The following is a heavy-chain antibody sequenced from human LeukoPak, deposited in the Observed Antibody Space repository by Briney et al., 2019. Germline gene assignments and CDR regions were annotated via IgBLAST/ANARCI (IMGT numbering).Heavy chain of an antibody. V-gene: IGHV4-34*01. J-gene: IGHJ6*03. Sequence: PSETLSLTCAVYGGSFSGYYWSWIRQPPGKGLEWIGEINHSGSTNYNPSLKSRVTISVDTSKNQFSLKLSSVTAADTAVYYCARGHKDFHYYYYYYMDVWGKGTTVTVSS. CDR2: INHSGST. CDR3: ARGHKDFHYYYYYYMDV. CDR1: GGSFSGYY. D-gene: IGHD2-15*01.